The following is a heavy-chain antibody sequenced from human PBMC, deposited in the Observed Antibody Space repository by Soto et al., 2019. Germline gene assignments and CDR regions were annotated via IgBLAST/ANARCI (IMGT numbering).Heavy chain of an antibody. V-gene: IGHV3-53*01. D-gene: IGHD4-17*01. CDR3: ARDPPDYGDYVGFDP. Sequence: EVQLVESGGGLIQPGGSLRLSCAASGFTVSSNYMSWVRQAPGKGLEWVSVIYSGGSTYYANSVKGRFTISRDNSKNTLYLQMNSLRAEDTAVYYCARDPPDYGDYVGFDPWGQGTLVTVSS. CDR2: IYSGGST. J-gene: IGHJ5*02. CDR1: GFTVSSNY.